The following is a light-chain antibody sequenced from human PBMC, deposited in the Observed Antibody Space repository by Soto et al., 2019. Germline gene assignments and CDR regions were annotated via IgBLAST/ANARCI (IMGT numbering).Light chain of an antibody. CDR2: SNN. J-gene: IGLJ1*01. V-gene: IGLV1-44*01. CDR3: AAWDDSLNGYV. CDR1: SSNIGSNT. Sequence: LTQPPSASGAPGQRVTISCSGSSSNIGSNTVNWYQQLPGTAPKLLIYSNNQRPSGVPDRFSGSKSGTSASLAISGLQSEDEADYYCAAWDDSLNGYVFGTGTKLTVL.